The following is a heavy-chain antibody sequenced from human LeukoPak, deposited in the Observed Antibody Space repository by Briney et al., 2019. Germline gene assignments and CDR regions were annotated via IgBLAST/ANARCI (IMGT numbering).Heavy chain of an antibody. J-gene: IGHJ4*02. CDR3: ARDRRIVATPYDY. CDR1: GFTFSSYS. V-gene: IGHV3-21*01. CDR2: ISSSSSYI. D-gene: IGHD5-12*01. Sequence: PGGSLRLXCAASGFTFSSYSMNWVRQAPGKGLEWVSSISSSSSYIYYADSVKGRFTISRDNAKNSLYLQMNSLRAEDTAVYYCARDRRIVATPYDYRGQGTLVTVSS.